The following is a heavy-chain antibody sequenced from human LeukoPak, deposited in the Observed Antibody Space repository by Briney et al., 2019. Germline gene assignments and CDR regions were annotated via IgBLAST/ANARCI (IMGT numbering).Heavy chain of an antibody. CDR1: GFTMSNNA. CDR2: INGGNSDT. Sequence: GGSLRLSCAASGFTMSNNAMSWVRQAPGKGLEWVSAINGGNSDTNYAESVKGRFTISRDNSRNTLYLQMNSLRAEDTAVYYCAKDEDYWGQGTLVTVSS. V-gene: IGHV3-23*01. CDR3: AKDEDY. J-gene: IGHJ4*02.